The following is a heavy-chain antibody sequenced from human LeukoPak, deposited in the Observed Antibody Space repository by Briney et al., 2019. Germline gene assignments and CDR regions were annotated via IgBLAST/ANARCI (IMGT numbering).Heavy chain of an antibody. CDR3: AREGGVVIGDY. V-gene: IGHV1-46*01. Sequence: ASVKVSCKASGYTFTSYYMHWVRQAPGQGLEWMGIINPSGGSTSYAQKFQGRVTLTTDTSTSTAYMELRSLRSDDTAVYYCAREGGVVIGDYWGQGTLVTVSS. CDR2: INPSGGST. J-gene: IGHJ4*02. D-gene: IGHD3-3*01. CDR1: GYTFTSYY.